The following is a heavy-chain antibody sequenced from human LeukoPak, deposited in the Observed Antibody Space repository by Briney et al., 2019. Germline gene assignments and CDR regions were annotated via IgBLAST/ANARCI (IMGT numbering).Heavy chain of an antibody. CDR1: GFTFNSYG. D-gene: IGHD6-19*01. CDR3: ARRFSSGRDDY. CDR2: ISSSSSSI. V-gene: IGHV3-48*01. Sequence: GGSLRLSCAASGFTFNSYGMNWVRQAPGKGLEWISYISSSSSSIYYADSVKGRFTVSRDNAKNSLYLQMNSLRAEDTGMYYCARRFSSGRDDYWGQGTLVTVSS. J-gene: IGHJ4*02.